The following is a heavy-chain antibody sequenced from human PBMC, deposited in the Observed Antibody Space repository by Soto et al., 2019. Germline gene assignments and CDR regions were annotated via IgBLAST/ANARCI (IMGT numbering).Heavy chain of an antibody. CDR1: GFSVSINY. D-gene: IGHD3-16*01. V-gene: IGHV3-53*02. CDR3: ARPAPYYAMDV. Sequence: EEQLVETGGGLSQPGGSLRLSCAASGFSVSINYMSWVRQAPGKGLEWVSLIRSGGDTDYADSVRGRFTISRDNSKNTVFRQMNSLRAEDTAIYYCARPAPYYAMDVWGQGPTVIVSS. J-gene: IGHJ6*02. CDR2: IRSGGDT.